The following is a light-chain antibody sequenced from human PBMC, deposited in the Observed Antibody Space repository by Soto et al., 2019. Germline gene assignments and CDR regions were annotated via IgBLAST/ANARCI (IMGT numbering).Light chain of an antibody. CDR2: AAS. J-gene: IGKJ5*01. CDR1: QGISSY. V-gene: IGKV1-9*01. Sequence: IQLTQSPSSLSAYVGDRVTITCRASQGISSYLAWYQQKPGKAPKLLISAASTLHSEVPYRFSGSGSGTDFTLTISSLQPEDFATYYCQQLKDYPITFGQGTRLEIK. CDR3: QQLKDYPIT.